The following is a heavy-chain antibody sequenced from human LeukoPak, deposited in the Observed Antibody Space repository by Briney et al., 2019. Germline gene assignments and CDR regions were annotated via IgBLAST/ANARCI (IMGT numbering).Heavy chain of an antibody. J-gene: IGHJ4*02. CDR2: IYYSGST. D-gene: IGHD3-22*01. CDR1: GGSISSHY. Sequence: PSETLSLTCTVSGGSISSHYWSWIRQPPGKGLEWIGYIYYSGSTNYNPSLKSRVTISVDTSKNQFSLKLSSVTAADTAVYYCARARSVYYDSSGLDYWGQGTLVTVSS. CDR3: ARARSVYYDSSGLDY. V-gene: IGHV4-59*11.